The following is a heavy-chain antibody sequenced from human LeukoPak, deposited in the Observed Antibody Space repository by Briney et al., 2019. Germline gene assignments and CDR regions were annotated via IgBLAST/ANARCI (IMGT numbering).Heavy chain of an antibody. CDR3: ARGDDYYDSSAVSDY. CDR1: GGSISSYY. V-gene: IGHV4-59*01. D-gene: IGHD3-22*01. CDR2: IYSSGST. J-gene: IGHJ4*02. Sequence: SETLSLTCTVSGGSISSYYWTWIRQPPGEGLEWIGYIYSSGSTKYNPSLKSRVTISLDTSKNQFSLRLSSVTAADTAVYYCARGDDYYDSSAVSDYWGQGTLVTVSS.